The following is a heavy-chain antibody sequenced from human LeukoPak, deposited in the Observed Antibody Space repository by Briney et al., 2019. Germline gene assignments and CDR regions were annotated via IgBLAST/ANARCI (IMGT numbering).Heavy chain of an antibody. CDR3: AKDIVVVPAPVGYFDL. CDR1: GFTFSSYA. Sequence: LLGGSLRLSCAASGFTFSSYAMSWVRQAPGKGLEWVSGISGSGGSTYYADSVKGRFTISRDNSKNTEYLQMNSLRAEDTAVYYCAKDIVVVPAPVGYFDLWGRGTLVTVSS. D-gene: IGHD2-2*01. CDR2: ISGSGGST. V-gene: IGHV3-23*01. J-gene: IGHJ2*01.